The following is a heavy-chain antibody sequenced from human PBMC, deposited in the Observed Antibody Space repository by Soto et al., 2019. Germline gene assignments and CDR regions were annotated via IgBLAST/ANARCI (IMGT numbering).Heavy chain of an antibody. D-gene: IGHD2-2*01. Sequence: KPSETLSLTCSVSGGSIRSGSYYWSWIRQHPGKALEWIGYIFHSGSTYYNPSLKSRVTMSVDMSKNQFSLKLNSVTAADTAVYYCARNGCSSTTCYESEGPCHSMDVWGRGTTVTVSS. CDR1: GGSIRSGSYY. CDR3: ARNGCSSTTCYESEGPCHSMDV. CDR2: IFHSGST. V-gene: IGHV4-31*03. J-gene: IGHJ6*02.